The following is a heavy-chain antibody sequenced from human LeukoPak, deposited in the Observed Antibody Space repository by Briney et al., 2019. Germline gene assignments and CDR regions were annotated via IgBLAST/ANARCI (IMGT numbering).Heavy chain of an antibody. CDR2: IYYSGST. CDR3: ARGESLTIFGVVIGNFDY. D-gene: IGHD3-3*01. Sequence: SETLSLTCIVSGGSISRSSYYWGWIRQPPGKGLEWIGSIYYSGSTYYNPSLKSRVTISLDTSENQFSLRLSSVTAADTAVYYCARGESLTIFGVVIGNFDYWGQGTLVTVSS. J-gene: IGHJ4*02. CDR1: GGSISRSSYY. V-gene: IGHV4-39*07.